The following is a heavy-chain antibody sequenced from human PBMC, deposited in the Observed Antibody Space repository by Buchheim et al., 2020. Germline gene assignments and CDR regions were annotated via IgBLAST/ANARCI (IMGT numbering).Heavy chain of an antibody. J-gene: IGHJ5*02. CDR1: GGSFSGYY. CDR2: INHSGST. D-gene: IGHD3-9*01. V-gene: IGHV4-34*01. Sequence: QVQLQQWGAGLLKPSETLSLTCAVYGGSFSGYYWSWIRQPPGKGLEWIGEINHSGSTNYNPSLKSRVTISVDTSKKQFSLKLSSLTAADTAVYYCARVADILTGYYFGWFDPWGQGTL. CDR3: ARVADILTGYYFGWFDP.